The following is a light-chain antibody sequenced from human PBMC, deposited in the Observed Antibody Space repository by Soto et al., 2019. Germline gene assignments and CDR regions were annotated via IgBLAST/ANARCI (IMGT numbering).Light chain of an antibody. CDR2: EVS. CDR3: SSYAGGNNLV. V-gene: IGLV2-8*01. J-gene: IGLJ2*01. CDR1: SSDVGGYNF. Sequence: QSVLTQPPSASGSPGQSVTISCTGTSSDVGGYNFVSWYQQHPGKAPKLMIYEVSKRPSGVPDRFSGYKSGNTASLTVSGLQAEDEADYYCSSYAGGNNLVFGGGTKLTVL.